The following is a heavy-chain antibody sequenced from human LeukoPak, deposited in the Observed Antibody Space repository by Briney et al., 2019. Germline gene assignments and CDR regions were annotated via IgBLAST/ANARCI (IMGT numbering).Heavy chain of an antibody. D-gene: IGHD3-22*01. CDR2: ISGSSSYI. Sequence: GGSLRLSCAASGFTFSNYPMNWVRQAPGKGLERVSSISGSSSYIYYADSVKGRFTISRDNAKNSLFLQVNSLRAEDTAVYYCARDGGYYYDSSGYSNYFDYWGQGALVTVSS. V-gene: IGHV3-21*01. J-gene: IGHJ4*02. CDR3: ARDGGYYYDSSGYSNYFDY. CDR1: GFTFSNYP.